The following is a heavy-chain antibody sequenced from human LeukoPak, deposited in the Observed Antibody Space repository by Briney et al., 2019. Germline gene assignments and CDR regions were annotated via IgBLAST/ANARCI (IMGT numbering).Heavy chain of an antibody. D-gene: IGHD3-10*01. CDR2: ISSSGSTI. Sequence: GGSLRLSCAASGFTFSDYYMSWIRQAPGKGLEWVSYISSSGSTIYYADSVKGRFTISRDNAKNSLYLQMNSLRAEDTAVYYCARAPVLLWFGELLADAFDIWGQWTMVTVSS. V-gene: IGHV3-11*04. CDR3: ARAPVLLWFGELLADAFDI. CDR1: GFTFSDYY. J-gene: IGHJ3*02.